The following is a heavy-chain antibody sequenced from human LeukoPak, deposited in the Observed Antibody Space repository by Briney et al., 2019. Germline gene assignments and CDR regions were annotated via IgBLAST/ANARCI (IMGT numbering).Heavy chain of an antibody. V-gene: IGHV1-69*06. CDR2: IIPIFGTA. D-gene: IGHD3-10*01. J-gene: IGHJ4*02. Sequence: SVKVSCKASGGTFSSYAISWVRQAPGQGLEWMGGIIPIFGTANYAQKFQGRVTITADKSTSTAYMELSSLRSEDTAVYYCARGGNGLLWFGELSRDYYFDYWGPGILVTVSS. CDR1: GGTFSSYA. CDR3: ARGGNGLLWFGELSRDYYFDY.